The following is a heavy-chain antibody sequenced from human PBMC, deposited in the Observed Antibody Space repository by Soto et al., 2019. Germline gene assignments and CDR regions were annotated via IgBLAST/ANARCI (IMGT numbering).Heavy chain of an antibody. Sequence: SETLSLTGTVSGGSISSNYWTWIRHPPGKGLEWIGYVYNSGSTNYNPSLKSRVTISEDTSKSQFSLKVNSMTAADTAVYYCARYRREAVAGYTLDNWGQGILVTVSS. D-gene: IGHD6-13*01. CDR2: VYNSGST. CDR1: GGSISSNY. V-gene: IGHV4-59*01. J-gene: IGHJ4*02. CDR3: ARYRREAVAGYTLDN.